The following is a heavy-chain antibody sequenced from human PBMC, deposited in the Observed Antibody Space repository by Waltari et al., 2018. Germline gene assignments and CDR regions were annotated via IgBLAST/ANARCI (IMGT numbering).Heavy chain of an antibody. CDR3: AKDRASSSQFLFDL. CDR2: ISWNSDDI. J-gene: IGHJ4*02. D-gene: IGHD6-19*01. CDR1: GFTFEAYA. Sequence: ELQLVESGGGLVQPGRSLRLPCVASGFTFEAYAMNWVRQAPGKGLEWVAGISWNSDDIVYADSVKGRFTISRDNAKSSLYLQMNTLRTEDMAFYYCAKDRASSSQFLFDLWGQGTLVTVSS. V-gene: IGHV3-9*03.